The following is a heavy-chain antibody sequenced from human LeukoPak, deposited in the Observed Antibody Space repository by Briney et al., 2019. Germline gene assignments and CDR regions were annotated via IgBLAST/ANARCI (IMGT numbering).Heavy chain of an antibody. Sequence: GASVKVSCKASGYSFASYGIHWVRQAPGQGLEWMGWISAYNGDTDYAQNLQGRVTMTTDTSTSTAYMELRSLRSDDTAVHYCATGWSGYFASLDYWGQGTLVTVAS. J-gene: IGHJ4*02. CDR1: GYSFASYG. CDR3: ATGWSGYFASLDY. D-gene: IGHD3-3*01. V-gene: IGHV1-18*01. CDR2: ISAYNGDT.